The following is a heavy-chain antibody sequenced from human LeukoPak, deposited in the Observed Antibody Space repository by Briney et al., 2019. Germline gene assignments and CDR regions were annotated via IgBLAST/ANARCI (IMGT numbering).Heavy chain of an antibody. CDR3: AKDPQSYYDSSGYSI. CDR2: ISGSGGST. CDR1: GFTFSSYA. Sequence: GSLRLSCAASGFTFSSYAMSWVRQAPGKGLEWVSAISGSGGSTYYADSVKGRFTISRDNSKNTLYLQMNSLRAEGTAVYYCAKDPQSYYDSSGYSIWGQGTMVTVSS. V-gene: IGHV3-23*01. D-gene: IGHD3-22*01. J-gene: IGHJ3*02.